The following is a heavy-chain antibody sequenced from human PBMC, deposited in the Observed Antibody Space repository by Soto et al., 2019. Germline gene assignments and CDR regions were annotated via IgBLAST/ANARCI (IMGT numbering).Heavy chain of an antibody. Sequence: TGGSLRLSCAASGFTFSDHYMDWVRQAPGKGLEWVGRTRNKANSYTTEYAASVKGRFTISRDDSKNSLYLQMNSLKTEDTAVYYCARDGGYYGGNDYWGQGTLVTVSS. CDR2: TRNKANSYTT. J-gene: IGHJ4*02. D-gene: IGHD4-17*01. CDR3: ARDGGYYGGNDY. V-gene: IGHV3-72*01. CDR1: GFTFSDHY.